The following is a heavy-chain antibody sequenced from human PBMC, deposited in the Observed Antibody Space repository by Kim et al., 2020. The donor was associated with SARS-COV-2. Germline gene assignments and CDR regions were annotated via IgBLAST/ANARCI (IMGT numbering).Heavy chain of an antibody. CDR1: GGSISSGGYY. CDR3: ARDRKVAAAAGTYWFDP. V-gene: IGHV4-31*03. CDR2: IYYSGST. Sequence: SETLSLTCPVSGGSISSGGYYWSWIRQHPGKGLEWIGYIYYSGSTYYNPSLKSRVTISVDTSKNQFSRKLSSVTAADTAVYYCARDRKVAAAAGTYWFDPWGQGTLVTVSS. J-gene: IGHJ5*02. D-gene: IGHD6-13*01.